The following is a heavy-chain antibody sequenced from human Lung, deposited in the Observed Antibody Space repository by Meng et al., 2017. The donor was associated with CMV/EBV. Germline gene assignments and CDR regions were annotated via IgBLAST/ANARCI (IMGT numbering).Heavy chain of an antibody. CDR1: GYSFTGGYD. V-gene: IGHV1-2*02. CDR2: INTKRGGP. Sequence: ASVKVSCKGSGYSFTGGYDMHWVRQAPGQGLEWMGWINTKRGGPNYGEKFQGRVTMTRDTSISTVYMEVSRLRPDDTAVYYCARGPTVTRFDYWGQGTLVTVSS. J-gene: IGHJ4*02. CDR3: ARGPTVTRFDY. D-gene: IGHD4-11*01.